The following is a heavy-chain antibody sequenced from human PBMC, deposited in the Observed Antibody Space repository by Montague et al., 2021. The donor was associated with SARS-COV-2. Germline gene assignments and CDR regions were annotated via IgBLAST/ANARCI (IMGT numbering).Heavy chain of an antibody. J-gene: IGHJ6*02. V-gene: IGHV4-34*01. D-gene: IGHD4-17*01. Sequence: ETLSLTCAVYGGSFSGYYWSWIRQPPGKGLEWIGEINHSGSTNYNPSLKSQVTISVDTSKNQFSLKLSSVTAADTAVYYCARGKTVTTFYYYYYGMDVWGQGTTVTVSS. CDR1: GGSFSGYY. CDR3: ARGKTVTTFYYYYYGMDV. CDR2: INHSGST.